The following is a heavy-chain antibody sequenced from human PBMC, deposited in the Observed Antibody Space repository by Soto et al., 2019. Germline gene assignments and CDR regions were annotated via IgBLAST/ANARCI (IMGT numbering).Heavy chain of an antibody. J-gene: IGHJ4*02. CDR1: GFTFSPYT. CDR3: ARGGGFCGADCYKGGIDY. Sequence: QVQLVESGGGVGQPGRSLRLSCAASGFTFSPYTMHWVRQTPGKGLEWVAVISYDGSDKNYADSVRGRFTISRDNSKNPLFLEMNRLRAEDTALYYCARGGGFCGADCYKGGIDYWGQGALVTVSS. CDR2: ISYDGSDK. V-gene: IGHV3-30-3*01. D-gene: IGHD2-21*02.